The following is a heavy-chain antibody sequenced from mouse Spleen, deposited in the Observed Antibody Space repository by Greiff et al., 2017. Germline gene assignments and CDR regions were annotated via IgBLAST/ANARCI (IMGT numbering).Heavy chain of an antibody. CDR3: ARDIMNTGAMDY. D-gene: IGHD2-4*01. J-gene: IGHJ4*01. CDR2: ISYDGSN. V-gene: IGHV3-6*01. Sequence: EVKLMESGPGLVKPSQSLSLTCSVTGYSITSGYYWNWIRQFPGNKLEWMGYISYDGSNNYNPSLKNRISITRDTSKNQFFLKLNSVTTEDTATYYCARDIMNTGAMDYWGQGTSVTVSS. CDR1: GYSITSGYY.